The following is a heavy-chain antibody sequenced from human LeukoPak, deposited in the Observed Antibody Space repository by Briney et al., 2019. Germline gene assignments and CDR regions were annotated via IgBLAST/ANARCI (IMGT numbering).Heavy chain of an antibody. Sequence: PGGSLRLSCAASGFTFSSYSMNWVRQAPGKGLEWVSFISSSSSYIYYADSVKGRFTISRDNAKNSLYLQMNSLRAEDTAVYYCARDRMVRGAPQYYFDYWGQGTLVTVSS. D-gene: IGHD3-10*01. V-gene: IGHV3-21*01. CDR3: ARDRMVRGAPQYYFDY. CDR1: GFTFSSYS. J-gene: IGHJ4*02. CDR2: ISSSSSYI.